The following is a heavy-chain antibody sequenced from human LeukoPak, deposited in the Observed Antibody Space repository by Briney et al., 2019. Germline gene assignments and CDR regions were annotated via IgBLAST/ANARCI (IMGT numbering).Heavy chain of an antibody. CDR2: IYHSGST. D-gene: IGHD4-17*01. V-gene: IGHV4-30-2*01. CDR3: ASVMTTVTTFDY. J-gene: IGHJ4*02. Sequence: PSETLSLTCAVSGGSISSGGYSWSWIRQPPGKGLEWIGYIYHSGSTYYSPSLKSRVTISVDRSKNQFSLKLSSVTAADTAVYYCASVMTTVTTFDYWGQGTLVTVSS. CDR1: GGSISSGGYS.